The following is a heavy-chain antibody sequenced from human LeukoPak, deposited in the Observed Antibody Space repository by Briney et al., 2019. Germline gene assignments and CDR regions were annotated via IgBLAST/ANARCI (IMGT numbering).Heavy chain of an antibody. CDR3: ARGRHDIVVVPAARYYYYYMDV. Sequence: ASVKVSCKASGYTFTSYDINWVRQATGQGLEWMGWMNPNSGNTGYAQKFQGRVTITRNTSISTAYMELSSLRSEDTAVYYCARGRHDIVVVPAARYYYYYMDVWGKGTTVTVSS. CDR2: MNPNSGNT. D-gene: IGHD2-2*01. J-gene: IGHJ6*03. CDR1: GYTFTSYD. V-gene: IGHV1-8*03.